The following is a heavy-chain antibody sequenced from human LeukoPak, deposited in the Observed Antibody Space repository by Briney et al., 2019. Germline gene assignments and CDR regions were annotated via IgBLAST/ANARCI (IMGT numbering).Heavy chain of an antibody. CDR2: IYYSGST. V-gene: IGHV4-31*03. Sequence: SQTLSLTCTVSGGSISSGGYYWSWIRHHPGKGLEGIGYIYYSGSTYYNPSLKSRVTISVDTSKNQFSLRLSSVTAADTAVYYCARQLRGLLVGIFDYWGQGTLVTVSS. CDR3: ARQLRGLLVGIFDY. J-gene: IGHJ4*02. CDR1: GGSISSGGYY. D-gene: IGHD2-21*01.